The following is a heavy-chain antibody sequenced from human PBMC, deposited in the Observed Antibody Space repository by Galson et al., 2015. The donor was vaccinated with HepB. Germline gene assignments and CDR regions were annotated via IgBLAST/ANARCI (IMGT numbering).Heavy chain of an antibody. CDR2: IIPVLGIA. D-gene: IGHD3-3*01. CDR1: GGTFSSYA. CDR3: ARGGDFWSGYHVVPTFFDN. Sequence: SVKVSCKASGGTFSSYAVSWVRQAPGQGLEWMGRIIPVLGIANYAQKFQGRVTITADKSTSTAYMELSSLRSEDTAVYYCARGGDFWSGYHVVPTFFDNWGQGTLVTVSS. J-gene: IGHJ4*02. V-gene: IGHV1-69*04.